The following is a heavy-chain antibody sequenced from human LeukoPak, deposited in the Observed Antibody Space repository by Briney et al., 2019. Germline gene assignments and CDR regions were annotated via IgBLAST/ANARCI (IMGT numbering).Heavy chain of an antibody. J-gene: IGHJ3*02. CDR1: GYTFTSYD. D-gene: IGHD3-3*01. Sequence: ASVKVSCKASGYTFTSYDTNWVRQATGQGLEWMGWMNPNSGNTGYAQKFQGRVTMTRNTSISTAYMELSSLRSEDTAVYYCARFSPTSPTLAIFGVVPRLDAFDIWGQGTMVTVSS. V-gene: IGHV1-8*01. CDR3: ARFSPTSPTLAIFGVVPRLDAFDI. CDR2: MNPNSGNT.